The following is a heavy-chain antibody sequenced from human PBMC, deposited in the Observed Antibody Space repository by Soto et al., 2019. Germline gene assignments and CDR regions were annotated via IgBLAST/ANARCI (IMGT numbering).Heavy chain of an antibody. J-gene: IGHJ5*02. V-gene: IGHV4-34*01. CDR2: INHSGST. Sequence: SETLSLTCAVYGGSFSGYYWSWIRQPPGKGLEWIGEINHSGSTNYNPSLKSRVTISVDTSKNQFSLNLSSVTAADTAVYYCARGPKYYDILTGYSPTTNWFDPWGQGTLVTVSS. CDR3: ARGPKYYDILTGYSPTTNWFDP. CDR1: GGSFSGYY. D-gene: IGHD3-9*01.